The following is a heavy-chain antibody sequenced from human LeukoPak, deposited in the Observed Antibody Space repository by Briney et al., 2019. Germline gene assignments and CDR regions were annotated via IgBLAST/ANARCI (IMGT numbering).Heavy chain of an antibody. CDR3: ARGGIGWFDP. CDR2: INHSGST. V-gene: IGHV4-34*01. J-gene: IGHJ5*02. CDR1: GGSFSGYY. Sequence: PSETLSHTCAVYGGSFSGYYWSWIRQPPGKGLEWIGEINHSGSTNYNPSLKSRVTISVDTSKNQFSLKLSSVTAADTAVYYCARGGIGWFDPWGQGTLVTVSS.